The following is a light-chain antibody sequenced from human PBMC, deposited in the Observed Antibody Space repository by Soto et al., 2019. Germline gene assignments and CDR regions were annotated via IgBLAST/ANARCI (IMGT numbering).Light chain of an antibody. CDR3: QQSYNTPTT. J-gene: IGKJ5*01. CDR1: QSIGNS. Sequence: DIQMTQSPSSLSASVGDRVTITCRASQSIGNSLTWYQQKPGKAPKLLIYGSSTLQGGVPSRFSGSGSGTDFALTISSLQPEDVATYYCQQSYNTPTTFGQGTRLDMK. CDR2: GSS. V-gene: IGKV1-39*01.